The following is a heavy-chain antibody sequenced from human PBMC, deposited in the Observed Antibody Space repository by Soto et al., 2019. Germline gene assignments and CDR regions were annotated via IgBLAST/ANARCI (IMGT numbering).Heavy chain of an antibody. V-gene: IGHV5-10-1*01. CDR2: IEHRDSSP. CDR3: ARHSRESGGEDFGY. D-gene: IGHD6-19*01. CDR1: VFSFTNYW. J-gene: IGHJ4*02. Sequence: GESLKISCKASVFSFTNYWIHWVRQKPGKGLEWMCRIEHRDSSPNYSPSFQGHVTISADRSNSTAYLQGGNLKASDTAMYFCARHSRESGGEDFGYWGQGTLVTVSS.